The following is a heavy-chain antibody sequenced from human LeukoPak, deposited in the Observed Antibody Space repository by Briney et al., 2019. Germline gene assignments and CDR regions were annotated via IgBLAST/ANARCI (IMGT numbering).Heavy chain of an antibody. Sequence: SETLSLTCTVSGASISTYYWSWVWQPPGKGLEWIGYIYYSGNTNYNPSLNSRVTISVDTSKDQLSLRLNSVTAADTAVYYCARVQGMSGYFLIDLWGQGTLVTVSS. CDR1: GASISTYY. V-gene: IGHV4-59*01. D-gene: IGHD3-3*01. CDR3: ARVQGMSGYFLIDL. J-gene: IGHJ5*02. CDR2: IYYSGNT.